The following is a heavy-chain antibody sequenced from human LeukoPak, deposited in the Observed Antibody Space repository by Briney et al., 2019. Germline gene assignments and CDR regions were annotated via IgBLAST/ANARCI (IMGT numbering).Heavy chain of an antibody. CDR3: AREAANCSSTSCYANYYYYMDV. Sequence: ASVKVSCKASGYTFTSYDINWVRRATGQGLEWMGWMNPNSGNTGYAQKFQGRVTMTRNTSISTAYMEPSSLRSEDTAVYYCAREAANCSSTSCYANYYYYMDVWGKGTTVTVSS. D-gene: IGHD2-2*01. CDR2: MNPNSGNT. J-gene: IGHJ6*03. CDR1: GYTFTSYD. V-gene: IGHV1-8*01.